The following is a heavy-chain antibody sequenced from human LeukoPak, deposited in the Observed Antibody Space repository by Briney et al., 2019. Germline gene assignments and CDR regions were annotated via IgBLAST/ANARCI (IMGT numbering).Heavy chain of an antibody. D-gene: IGHD3-22*01. V-gene: IGHV1-3*01. CDR1: GYTFTSYA. CDR3: ARGHRSGYYYYFDY. CDR2: INAGNGNT. J-gene: IGHJ4*02. Sequence: ASVKVSCKASGYTFTSYAMHWVRQAPGQRLEWMGWINAGNGNTKYSQKFQGRVTITRDTSASTAYMELSSLRSEDTAVYYCARGHRSGYYYYFDYWGRGTLVTVSS.